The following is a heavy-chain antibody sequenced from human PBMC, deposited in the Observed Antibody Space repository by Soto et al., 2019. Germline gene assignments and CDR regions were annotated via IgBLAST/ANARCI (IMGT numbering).Heavy chain of an antibody. D-gene: IGHD6-13*01. Sequence: QVQLVESGGGVVQPGRSLRLSCAASGFTFSSYGMHWVRQAPGKGLEWVAVISYDGSNKYYADSVKGRFTISRDNSKNTLYLQMNSLRAEDTAVYYCAKDRLDDSSSPTFDYWGQGTLVTVSS. V-gene: IGHV3-30*18. CDR1: GFTFSSYG. CDR2: ISYDGSNK. CDR3: AKDRLDDSSSPTFDY. J-gene: IGHJ4*02.